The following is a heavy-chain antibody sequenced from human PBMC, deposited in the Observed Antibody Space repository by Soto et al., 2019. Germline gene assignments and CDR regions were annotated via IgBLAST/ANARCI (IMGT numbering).Heavy chain of an antibody. CDR1: GFTVSSNY. CDR2: IYSGGST. J-gene: IGHJ3*02. V-gene: IGHV3-53*01. D-gene: IGHD2-15*01. CDR3: ARVLGYCSGGSCPHDAFDI. Sequence: GGSRRLSCAASGFTVSSNYMSWVRQAPGKGLEWVSVIYSGGSTYYADSVKGRFTISRDNSKNTLYLQMNSLRAEDTAVYYCARVLGYCSGGSCPHDAFDIWGQGTMVTVSS.